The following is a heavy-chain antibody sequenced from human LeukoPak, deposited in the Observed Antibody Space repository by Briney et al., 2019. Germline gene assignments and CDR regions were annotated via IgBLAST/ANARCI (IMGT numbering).Heavy chain of an antibody. J-gene: IGHJ6*03. CDR2: IYTSGST. CDR3: AREVAAAGYYYYYYMDV. CDR1: GGSISSYY. V-gene: IGHV4-4*07. D-gene: IGHD6-13*01. Sequence: SETLSLTCTVSGGSISSYYWSWIRQPAGKGLEWIGRIYTSGSTNYNPSLKSRVTISVDKPKNQFSLKLSSVTAADTAVYYCAREVAAAGYYYYYYMDVWGKGTTVTVSS.